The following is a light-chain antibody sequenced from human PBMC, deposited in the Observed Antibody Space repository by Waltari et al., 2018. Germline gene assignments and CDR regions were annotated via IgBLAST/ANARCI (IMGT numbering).Light chain of an antibody. CDR1: QSVRRSF. V-gene: IGKV3-20*01. CDR2: GAS. CDR3: QQYGSSPGT. Sequence: EIVLTQSPGTLSLSPGERATLSCRASQSVRRSFLAWYQQIPGQAPRLLIYGASSRATGIPYRVSGSGSGTDFTLTISRLEPEDFAVYYWQQYGSSPGTFGQGTKVGIK. J-gene: IGKJ1*01.